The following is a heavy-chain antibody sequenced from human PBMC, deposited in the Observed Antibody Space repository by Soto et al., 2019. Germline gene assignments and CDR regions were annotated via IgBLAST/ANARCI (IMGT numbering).Heavy chain of an antibody. D-gene: IGHD6-6*01. CDR1: GFSLSTDDVG. J-gene: IGHJ4*02. CDR2: IYWDDDK. V-gene: IGHV2-5*02. Sequence: SGPKLENHTNPLTLTCDFCGFSLSTDDVGVGWIRQPPGKALDWLAVIYWDDDKRYSPSLKSRLTITKDTSKNQVLLTMTNMDPVDTATYFCARSKYSISSFDYWGQGALVTVYS. CDR3: ARSKYSISSFDY.